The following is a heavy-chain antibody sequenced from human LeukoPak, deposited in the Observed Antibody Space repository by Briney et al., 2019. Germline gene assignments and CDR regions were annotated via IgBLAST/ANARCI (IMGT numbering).Heavy chain of an antibody. V-gene: IGHV3-23*01. J-gene: IGHJ4*02. D-gene: IGHD6-19*01. CDR2: ISGSGGST. Sequence: GGSLRPSCAASGFTFSSYAMSWVRQAPGKGLGWVSAISGSGGSTYYADSVKGRFTISRDNSENTPYLQMNSLRAEDTAVYYCAKGAVAGNQKPGGYWGQGTLVTVSS. CDR3: AKGAVAGNQKPGGY. CDR1: GFTFSSYA.